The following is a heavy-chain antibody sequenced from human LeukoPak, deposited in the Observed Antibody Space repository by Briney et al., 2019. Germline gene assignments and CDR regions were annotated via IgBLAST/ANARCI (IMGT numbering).Heavy chain of an antibody. Sequence: ASVKVSCKASGYTYSAYYMHWVPRAPGQGLEWMGWVNPNSGGTNYAQKFEGRVTMTRDTSISTAYMELSRLRSDDTAVYYCARKVEFLDALDIWGQGTMVTVSS. CDR1: GYTYSAYY. CDR2: VNPNSGGT. D-gene: IGHD1-1*01. J-gene: IGHJ3*02. CDR3: ARKVEFLDALDI. V-gene: IGHV1-2*02.